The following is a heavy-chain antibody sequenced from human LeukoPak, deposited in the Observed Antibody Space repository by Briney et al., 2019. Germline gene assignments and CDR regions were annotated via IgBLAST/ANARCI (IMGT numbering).Heavy chain of an antibody. J-gene: IGHJ4*02. V-gene: IGHV3-7*01. CDR1: GFTFSSYW. D-gene: IGHD6-13*01. CDR2: IKQDGSEK. Sequence: GGSLRLSCAASGFTFSSYWMSWVRQAPGKGLEWVANIKQDGSEKYYVDSVKGRFTISRDNAKGSLYLQMNSLRAEDTAVYYCARDKAHLAAAGFIDYWGQGTLVTVSS. CDR3: ARDKAHLAAAGFIDY.